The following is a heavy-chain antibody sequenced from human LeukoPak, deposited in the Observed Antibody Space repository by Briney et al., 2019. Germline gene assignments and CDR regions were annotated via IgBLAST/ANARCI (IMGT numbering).Heavy chain of an antibody. J-gene: IGHJ2*01. D-gene: IGHD2-15*01. Sequence: GASVKVSCKASGYSFFFFGVSWVRQAPGQGLEWMGGIIPIFGTANYAQKFQGRVTITADESTSTAYMELSSLRSEDTAVYYCARGGYCSGGSCYDPNWYFDLWGRGTLVTVSS. CDR2: IIPIFGTA. V-gene: IGHV1-69*13. CDR1: GYSFFFFG. CDR3: ARGGYCSGGSCYDPNWYFDL.